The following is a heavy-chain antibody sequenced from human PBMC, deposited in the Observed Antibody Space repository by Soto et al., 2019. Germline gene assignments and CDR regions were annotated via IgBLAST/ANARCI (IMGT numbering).Heavy chain of an antibody. J-gene: IGHJ4*02. CDR3: ARTGYYYDSSGYSYVWYFDY. Sequence: TLSLTCTVSGGSISSGGYYWSWIRQHPGKGLEWIGYIYYSGSTYYNPSLKSRVTISVDTSKNQFSLKLSSVTAADTAVYYCARTGYYYDSSGYSYVWYFDYWGRGTLVTVSS. CDR1: GGSISSGGYY. D-gene: IGHD3-22*01. V-gene: IGHV4-31*03. CDR2: IYYSGST.